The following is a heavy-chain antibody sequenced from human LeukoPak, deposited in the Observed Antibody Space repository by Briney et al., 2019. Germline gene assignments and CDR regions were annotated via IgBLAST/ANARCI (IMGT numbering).Heavy chain of an antibody. D-gene: IGHD6-13*01. CDR3: ARDGDIAHSSSYYSDY. Sequence: GGSLRLSCAASGFTFSSYAMSWVRQAPGKGLEWVSAISGRGDRTYYADSVKGRFTISRDNSKNTLYLQMNSLRAEDTAVYYCARDGDIAHSSSYYSDYWGQGTLVTVSS. CDR2: ISGRGDRT. V-gene: IGHV3-23*01. J-gene: IGHJ4*02. CDR1: GFTFSSYA.